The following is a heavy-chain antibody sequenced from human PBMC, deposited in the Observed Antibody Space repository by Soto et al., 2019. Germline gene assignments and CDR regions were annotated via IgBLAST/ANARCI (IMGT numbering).Heavy chain of an antibody. D-gene: IGHD2-15*01. CDR1: GYTFTSYY. CDR3: ARRRCTGGSCYVDY. Sequence: QVQLVQSGAEVKKPGASVKVSCKASGYTFTSYYIHWVRQAPGHGLEWMGIINPGSGSTSYAQKFQGRVIMTRDTSAYTVYMELSSLSSDDTAVYYCARRRCTGGSCYVDYWGQGTLVTVSS. V-gene: IGHV1-46*01. J-gene: IGHJ4*02. CDR2: INPGSGST.